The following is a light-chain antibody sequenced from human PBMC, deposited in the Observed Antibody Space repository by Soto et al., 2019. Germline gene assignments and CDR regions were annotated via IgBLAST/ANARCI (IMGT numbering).Light chain of an antibody. V-gene: IGLV6-57*01. J-gene: IGLJ3*02. Sequence: NFMLTQPHSVSESPGKTVTISCTRSSGSIASNYVQWYQQRPGSSPTTVIYEDNQRPSGVPDRFSGSIDSSSNSASLTISGLRTEDEADYYCQSDDSSNLTWVFGGGTKLTLL. CDR2: EDN. CDR1: SGSIASNY. CDR3: QSDDSSNLTWV.